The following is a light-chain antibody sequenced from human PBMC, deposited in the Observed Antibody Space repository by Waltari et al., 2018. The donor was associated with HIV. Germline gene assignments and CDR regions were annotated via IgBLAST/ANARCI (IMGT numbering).Light chain of an antibody. CDR3: QVWESGSDHV. J-gene: IGLJ1*01. Sequence: SYVLTQPPSISVAPGQTAKITCGGNNIGNRDVHWYQQTPGQAPILVIFDDDHRPSGIPERFSGSNADDTASLTINRVEVGDEADYYCQVWESGSDHVFGSGTTVTVL. CDR1: NIGNRD. V-gene: IGLV3-21*01. CDR2: DDD.